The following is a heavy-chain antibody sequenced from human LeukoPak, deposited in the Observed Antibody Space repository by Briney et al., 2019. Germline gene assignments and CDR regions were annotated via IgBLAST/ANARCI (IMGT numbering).Heavy chain of an antibody. V-gene: IGHV1-18*01. D-gene: IGHD5-12*01. CDR2: ISAYNGNT. J-gene: IGHJ4*02. CDR3: ARVRGIVATSDFDY. CDR1: GYTFTSYG. Sequence: WASVKVSCKASGYTFTSYGISWVRQAPGQGLEWMGWISAYNGNTNYAQKLQGRVTMTTDTSTSTAYMELRSLRSDDTAAYYCARVRGIVATSDFDYWGQGTLVTVSS.